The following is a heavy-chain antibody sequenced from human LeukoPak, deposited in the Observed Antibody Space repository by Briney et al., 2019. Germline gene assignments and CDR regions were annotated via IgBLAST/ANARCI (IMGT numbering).Heavy chain of an antibody. D-gene: IGHD2-2*01. CDR3: ARAKCCSSTSCPFDY. J-gene: IGHJ4*02. CDR1: GFTFSSYA. Sequence: GGSLRLSCAASGFTFSSYAMHWVRQAPGKGLEWVAVISYDGSNKYYADSVKGRFTISRDNSKNTLYLQMNGLRAEDTAVYYCARAKCCSSTSCPFDYWGQGTLVTVSS. CDR2: ISYDGSNK. V-gene: IGHV3-30*04.